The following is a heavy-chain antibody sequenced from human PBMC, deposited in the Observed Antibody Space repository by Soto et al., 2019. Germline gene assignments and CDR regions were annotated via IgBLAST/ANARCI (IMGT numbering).Heavy chain of an antibody. J-gene: IGHJ1*01. CDR3: ARSPRSYSFPEYFQH. D-gene: IGHD2-21*01. CDR2: INHSGST. Sequence: SETLSLTCAVYGGSFSGYYWSWIRQPPGKGLEWIGEINHSGSTNYNPSLKSRVTISVDTSKNQFSLKLSSVTAADTAVYYCARSPRSYSFPEYFQHWGQGTLVTVSS. CDR1: GGSFSGYY. V-gene: IGHV4-34*01.